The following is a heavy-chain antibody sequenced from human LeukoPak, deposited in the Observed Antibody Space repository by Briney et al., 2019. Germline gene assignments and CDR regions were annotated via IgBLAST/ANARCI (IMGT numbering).Heavy chain of an antibody. CDR1: GFTFSSYW. J-gene: IGHJ4*02. CDR2: IKQDGSEK. Sequence: PGGSLRLSCAASGFTFSSYWMSWVRQAPGKGLEWVANIKQDGSEKYYVDSVKGRFTISRDNAKNSLYLQMNSLRAEDTAVYYCARDPGYDTSNYGGLDFWGQGTLVTVSS. CDR3: ARDPGYDTSNYGGLDF. D-gene: IGHD4-11*01. V-gene: IGHV3-7*03.